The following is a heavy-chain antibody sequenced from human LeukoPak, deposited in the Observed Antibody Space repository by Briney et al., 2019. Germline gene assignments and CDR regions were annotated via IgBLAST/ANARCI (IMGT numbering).Heavy chain of an antibody. CDR2: MYHDGRT. CDR3: AARFTVTANYFGH. J-gene: IGHJ4*02. D-gene: IGHD4-17*01. CDR1: GYY. Sequence: AETLSLTCAVSGYYWGWIRQPPGKGLEWIGSMYHDGRTYYNPSLKSRVTISVDTSKKQFSLRLSSVTAADTAVYYCAARFTVTANYFGHWDQVALVTFSS. V-gene: IGHV4-38-2*01.